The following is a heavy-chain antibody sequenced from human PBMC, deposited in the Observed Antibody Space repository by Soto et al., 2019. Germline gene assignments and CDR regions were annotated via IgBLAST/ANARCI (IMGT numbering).Heavy chain of an antibody. CDR1: GFTFSSYA. D-gene: IGHD6-13*01. Sequence: PGGSLRLSCAASGFTFSSYAMSWVRQAPGKGLEWVSAISGSGGSTYYADSVKGRFTISRDNSKNTLYLQMNSLRAEDTAVYYCAKRGWIAAAGTTSGCYIDLWGRGTLVTVSS. V-gene: IGHV3-23*01. CDR3: AKRGWIAAAGTTSGCYIDL. J-gene: IGHJ2*01. CDR2: ISGSGGST.